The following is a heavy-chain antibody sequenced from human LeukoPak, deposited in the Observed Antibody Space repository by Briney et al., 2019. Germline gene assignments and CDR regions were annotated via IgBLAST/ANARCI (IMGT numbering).Heavy chain of an antibody. J-gene: IGHJ4*02. CDR3: AKGSSGYYYYFES. D-gene: IGHD3-22*01. CDR2: IDGRGRYA. CDR1: GVTFSTYA. Sequence: PGGSLRLSWAASGVTFSTYAMSWVRPAPGKGLEWVSGIDGRGRYAYYRDSVRGRFTISRDNSKKTLDLHMSSLRAEDTAVYYCAKGSSGYYYYFESWGQGTLVTVSS. V-gene: IGHV3-23*01.